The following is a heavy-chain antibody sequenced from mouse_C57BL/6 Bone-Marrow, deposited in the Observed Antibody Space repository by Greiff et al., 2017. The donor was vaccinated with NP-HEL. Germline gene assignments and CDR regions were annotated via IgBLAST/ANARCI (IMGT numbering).Heavy chain of an antibody. D-gene: IGHD1-1*01. CDR1: GFNIKDDY. Sequence: EVQLQQSGAELVRPGASVKLSCTASGFNIKDDYMHWVKQRPEQGLEWIGWIDPENGDTEYASKFQGKATITADTSSNTAYLQLSSLTSEDTAVYYCTPIVYYGSSYGYFDVGGTGTTVTVSA. V-gene: IGHV14-4*01. CDR2: IDPENGDT. CDR3: TPIVYYGSSYGYFDV. J-gene: IGHJ1*03.